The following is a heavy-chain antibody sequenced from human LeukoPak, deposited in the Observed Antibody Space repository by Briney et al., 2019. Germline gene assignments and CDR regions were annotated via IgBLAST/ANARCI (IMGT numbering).Heavy chain of an antibody. V-gene: IGHV3-30*15. D-gene: IGHD3-16*01. CDR2: TSHDGSNN. CDR1: ALTFSGFP. Sequence: HPGRSLRLSCSASALTFSGFPVHWVRQAPGKGLEWVATTSHDGSNNYYSDFVKGRFTISRDNSKNTLSRMMSSLRPEDTGVYYCAREGSGTYGLGGAFDIWGQGTLVTVSS. CDR3: AREGSGTYGLGGAFDI. J-gene: IGHJ3*02.